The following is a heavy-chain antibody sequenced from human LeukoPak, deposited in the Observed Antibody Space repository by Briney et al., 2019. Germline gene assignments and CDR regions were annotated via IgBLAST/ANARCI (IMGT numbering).Heavy chain of an antibody. J-gene: IGHJ4*02. CDR3: ATDVSGSYLSWAFDY. CDR1: GYTLTELS. Sequence: ASVEVSCKVSGYTLTELSTHWVRQAPGKGLEWMGGFDPEDGGTIYAQKFQGRVTMTEDTSTDTAYMELSSLRSEDTAVYYCATDVSGSYLSWAFDYWGQGTLVTVSS. CDR2: FDPEDGGT. V-gene: IGHV1-24*01. D-gene: IGHD1-26*01.